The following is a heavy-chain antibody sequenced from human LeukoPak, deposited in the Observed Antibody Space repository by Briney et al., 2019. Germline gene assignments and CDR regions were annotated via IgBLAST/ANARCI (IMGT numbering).Heavy chain of an antibody. J-gene: IGHJ4*02. CDR2: ISSSSTTI. CDR1: GFAFNNYS. D-gene: IGHD3-22*01. V-gene: IGHV3-48*01. CDR3: ARNSRYFDSSLFRDDDY. Sequence: PGGSLRLSCAASGFAFNNYSMNWVRQAPGKGLEWVSYISSSSTTIYYADSLKGRFSIFRDNAKNSLYLQMNSLRAEDTAVYYCARNSRYFDSSLFRDDDYWGQGTLVTVSS.